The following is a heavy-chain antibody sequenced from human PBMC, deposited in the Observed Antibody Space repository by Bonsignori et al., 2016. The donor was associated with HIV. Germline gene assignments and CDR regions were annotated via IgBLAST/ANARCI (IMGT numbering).Heavy chain of an antibody. CDR3: AKGRGSGSYPNVGY. Sequence: WIRQPPGKGLEWVSGISDSGGNTYYADSVKGRFTISRDNAKNTLYLQMNSLGAEDTAVYHCAKGRGSGSYPNVGYWGQGTLVTVSS. D-gene: IGHD3-10*01. V-gene: IGHV3-23*01. CDR2: ISDSGGNT. J-gene: IGHJ4*02.